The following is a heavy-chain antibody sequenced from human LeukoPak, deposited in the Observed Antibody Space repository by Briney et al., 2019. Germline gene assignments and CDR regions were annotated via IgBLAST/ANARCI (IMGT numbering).Heavy chain of an antibody. CDR2: INPSDGST. V-gene: IGHV1-46*01. CDR1: GYTFTVYH. D-gene: IGHD3-16*02. Sequence: ASVKVSCKASGYTFTVYHMHWVRQAPGQGLEWMGIINPSDGSTTYAQKFQGRVSITRDMSTGTIYMELSRLRSDDTAVYYCARVTNDYIWGTSRYTDDYWGQGTLVTVSP. J-gene: IGHJ4*02. CDR3: ARVTNDYIWGTSRYTDDY.